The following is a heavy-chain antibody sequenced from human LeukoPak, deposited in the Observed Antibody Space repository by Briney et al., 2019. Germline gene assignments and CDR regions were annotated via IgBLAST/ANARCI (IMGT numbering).Heavy chain of an antibody. CDR3: ARERHYSSGWENWFDP. D-gene: IGHD6-19*01. CDR2: IWYDGSNK. J-gene: IGHJ5*02. Sequence: PGRSLRLSCAASGFTFSSYAMHWVRQAPGKGLEWVAVIWYDGSNKYYADSVKGRFTISRDNSKNTLYLQMNSLRAEDTAVYYCARERHYSSGWENWFDPWGQGTLVTVSS. V-gene: IGHV3-33*08. CDR1: GFTFSSYA.